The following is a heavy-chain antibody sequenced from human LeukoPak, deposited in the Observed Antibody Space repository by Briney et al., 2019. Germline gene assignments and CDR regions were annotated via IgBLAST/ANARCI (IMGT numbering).Heavy chain of an antibody. CDR2: IKEDESEK. D-gene: IGHD2/OR15-2a*01. Sequence: GGSLRLSCAASGSFFTNYWMSWVRQAPGKGLEWVANIKEDESEKYYVNSVKGRFTISRDNAKNSLFLHMNSLRAEDTAVYYCARIRVSSYYGMDIWGQGTTVTVSS. CDR1: GSFFTNYW. CDR3: ARIRVSSYYGMDI. V-gene: IGHV3-7*05. J-gene: IGHJ6*02.